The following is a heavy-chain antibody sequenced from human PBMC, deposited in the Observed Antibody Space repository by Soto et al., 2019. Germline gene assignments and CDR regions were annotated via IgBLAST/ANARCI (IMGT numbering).Heavy chain of an antibody. CDR1: GDSISRSRSH. Sequence: PSETLSLTCNVSGDSISRSRSHRWAWIRQPPGKGPEWIGSLSSPVITTHNPSLGSRFTIPVDAPNDMFSLEVASVTAADTGFYCCARRRSSGLWAFDSWGQGTPDTVSS. V-gene: IGHV4-39*01. CDR2: LSSPVIT. D-gene: IGHD6-19*01. CDR3: ARRRSSGLWAFDS. J-gene: IGHJ4*02.